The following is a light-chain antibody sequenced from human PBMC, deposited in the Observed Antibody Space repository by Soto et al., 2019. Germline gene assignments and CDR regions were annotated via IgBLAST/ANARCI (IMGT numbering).Light chain of an antibody. CDR2: AAS. Sequence: DIQMTQSPSSLSAFVGDRVTMTCRASQGITNYLAWYQQKPGKVPKLLIYAASTLQSGVPSRFSGSGSGTDFTLTISSLQPEDGATYYCQRYNSAPPLTFGGGTKVEIK. CDR1: QGITNY. CDR3: QRYNSAPPLT. V-gene: IGKV1-27*01. J-gene: IGKJ4*01.